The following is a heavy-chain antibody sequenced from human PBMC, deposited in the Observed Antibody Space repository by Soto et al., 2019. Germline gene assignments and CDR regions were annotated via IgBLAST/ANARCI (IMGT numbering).Heavy chain of an antibody. V-gene: IGHV1-8*01. Sequence: ASVKVSCKASGYTFTSYDINWVRQATGQGLEWMGWMNPNSGNTGYAQKFQGRVTMTRNTSISTAYMELSSLRSEDTAVYYCARDSRRFDFWSGSNYYYYMDVWGKGTTVTVSS. CDR1: GYTFTSYD. J-gene: IGHJ6*03. CDR2: MNPNSGNT. D-gene: IGHD3-3*01. CDR3: ARDSRRFDFWSGSNYYYYMDV.